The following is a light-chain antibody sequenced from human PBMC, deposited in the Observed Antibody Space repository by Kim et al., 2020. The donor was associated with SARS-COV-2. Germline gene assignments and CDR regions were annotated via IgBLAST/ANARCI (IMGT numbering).Light chain of an antibody. J-gene: IGLJ2*01. V-gene: IGLV1-40*01. CDR1: NSNIGSGYD. CDR3: QSYDSSLSGHVV. Sequence: QSVLTQPPLVSGAPGQSVTISCTGSNSNIGSGYDVHWYQQLPGAAPKLLIFGNSDRPSGVPDRFFGSKSDTSASLAITGLQAEDEADYYCQSYDSSLSGHVVFGGGTQLTVL. CDR2: GNS.